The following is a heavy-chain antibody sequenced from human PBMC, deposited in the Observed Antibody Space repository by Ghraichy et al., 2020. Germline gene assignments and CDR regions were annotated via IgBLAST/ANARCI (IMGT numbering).Heavy chain of an antibody. CDR1: GFTFSSHW. D-gene: IGHD3-22*01. Sequence: GGSLRLSCAGSGFTFSSHWMSWVRQAPGKGPEWVANIKQDESEKYYVDSVKGRFTISRDNAKNSLYLQMNSLRVEDTAVYYCARAGEYYYGSSGYYTYWGQGTLVTVSS. CDR2: IKQDESEK. CDR3: ARAGEYYYGSSGYYTY. J-gene: IGHJ4*02. V-gene: IGHV3-7*01.